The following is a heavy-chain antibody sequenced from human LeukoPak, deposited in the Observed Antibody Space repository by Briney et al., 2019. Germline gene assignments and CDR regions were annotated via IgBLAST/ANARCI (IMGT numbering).Heavy chain of an antibody. CDR3: ARDAPAFGQLSTIDY. J-gene: IGHJ4*02. Sequence: GASVKVSCKASGYTFTGYYMHWVRQAPGQGLEWMGWINPNSGGTNYAQKFQGRVTMTRDTSISTAYMELSRLRSVDTAVYYCARDAPAFGQLSTIDYWGQGTLVTVSS. D-gene: IGHD2-2*01. V-gene: IGHV1-2*02. CDR1: GYTFTGYY. CDR2: INPNSGGT.